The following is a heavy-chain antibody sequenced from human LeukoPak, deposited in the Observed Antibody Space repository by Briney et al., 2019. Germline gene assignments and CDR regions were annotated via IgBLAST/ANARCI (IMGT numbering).Heavy chain of an antibody. CDR2: IFYTGTT. D-gene: IGHD5/OR15-5a*01. Sequence: SETLSLTCTVSGGSISSGNYYWSWIRQPPGKGLEWIGSIFYTGTTYYSASLKSRVTISIDTSKNQFSLRLTSVTAADTAVYFCATLVSTRYYFDYWGQGTLVTVSS. J-gene: IGHJ4*02. V-gene: IGHV4-39*01. CDR3: ATLVSTRYYFDY. CDR1: GGSISSGNYY.